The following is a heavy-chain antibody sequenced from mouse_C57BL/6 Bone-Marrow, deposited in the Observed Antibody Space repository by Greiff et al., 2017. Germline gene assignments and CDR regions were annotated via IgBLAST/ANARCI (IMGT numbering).Heavy chain of an antibody. V-gene: IGHV1-52*01. J-gene: IGHJ2*01. Sequence: QVQLQQPGAELVRPGSSVKLSCKASGYTFTSYWMHWVKQRPIQGLDWIGNIDPSDSETHYNQKFKDKATLTVDKSSSTAYMQLSSLTSEASAVYYCARGGILRADYWGQGTTLTVSS. CDR3: ARGGILRADY. CDR2: IDPSDSET. CDR1: GYTFTSYW. D-gene: IGHD1-1*01.